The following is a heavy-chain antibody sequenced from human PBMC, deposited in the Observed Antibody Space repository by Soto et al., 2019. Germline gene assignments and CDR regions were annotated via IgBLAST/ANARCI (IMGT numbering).Heavy chain of an antibody. CDR1: GYTFTSYA. Sequence: ASVKVSCKASGYTFTSYAMHWVRQAPGQRLEWMGWINAGNGNTKYSQKFQGRVTITRDTSASTAYMELSSLRSEDTAVYYCARMFYYGSGSYYYYYYYGMDVWGQGTTVTVSS. J-gene: IGHJ6*02. CDR3: ARMFYYGSGSYYYYYYYGMDV. CDR2: INAGNGNT. D-gene: IGHD3-10*01. V-gene: IGHV1-3*01.